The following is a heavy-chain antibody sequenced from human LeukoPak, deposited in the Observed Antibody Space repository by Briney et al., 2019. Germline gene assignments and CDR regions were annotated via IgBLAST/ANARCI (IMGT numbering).Heavy chain of an antibody. CDR3: AREKVVASQYYYYGMDV. V-gene: IGHV3-74*01. CDR1: GFTFNNYW. D-gene: IGHD2-15*01. CDR2: IENNGRST. J-gene: IGHJ6*02. Sequence: GGSLRLSCEASGFTFNNYWMHWVRQAPGKGLVWVSHIENNGRSTNYADSVKGRFTISRDNTRNTLSLEMNNLRAEDTAVYYCAREKVVASQYYYYGMDVWGQGTTVTVSS.